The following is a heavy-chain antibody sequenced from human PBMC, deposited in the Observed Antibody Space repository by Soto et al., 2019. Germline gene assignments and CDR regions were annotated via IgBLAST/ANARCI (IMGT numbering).Heavy chain of an antibody. CDR3: ARGENSKNWFDP. CDR1: GGSFSGYY. Sequence: SETLSLTCAVYGGSFSGYYWSWIRQPPGKGLEWIGEINHSGSTNYNPSLKSRATISVDTSKNQFSLKLSSVTAADTAVYYCARGENSKNWFDPWGQGTLVTVSS. V-gene: IGHV4-34*01. J-gene: IGHJ5*02. CDR2: INHSGST.